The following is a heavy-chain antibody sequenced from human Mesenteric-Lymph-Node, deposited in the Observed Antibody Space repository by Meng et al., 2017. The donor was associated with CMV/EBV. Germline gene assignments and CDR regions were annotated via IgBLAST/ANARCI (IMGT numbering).Heavy chain of an antibody. CDR3: ASDYYDSSGYYYPGY. D-gene: IGHD3-22*01. Sequence: SGFTFDDYGMSWVRQAPGKGLELVSGINWNGGSTGYADSVKGRFTISRDNAKNSLYLQMNSLRAEDTALYYCASDYYDSSGYYYPGYWGQGTLVTVSS. CDR1: GFTFDDYG. V-gene: IGHV3-20*03. J-gene: IGHJ4*02. CDR2: INWNGGST.